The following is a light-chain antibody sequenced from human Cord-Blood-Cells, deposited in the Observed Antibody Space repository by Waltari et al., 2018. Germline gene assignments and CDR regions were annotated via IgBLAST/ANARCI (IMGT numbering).Light chain of an antibody. J-gene: IGKJ4*01. CDR1: PDISNY. V-gene: IGKV1-33*01. CDR2: DAS. Sequence: EIQMTQSPSSMSASVGDRVTITCQASPDISNYLNWYQQKPGKAPKLLIYDASNLETGVPSRFSGSGSGTDFTFTISSLQPEDIATYYCQQYDNLPLTFGGGTKVEIK. CDR3: QQYDNLPLT.